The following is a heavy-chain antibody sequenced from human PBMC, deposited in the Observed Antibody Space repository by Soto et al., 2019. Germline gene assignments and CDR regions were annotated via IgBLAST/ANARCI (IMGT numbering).Heavy chain of an antibody. Sequence: GGSLRLSCAASGFTFSSYGMHWVRQAPGKGLEWVAVISYDGSNKYYADSVKGRFTISRDNSKNTLYLQMNSLRAEDTAVYYCAKDLGGRGDYWGQGTLVTVSS. CDR3: AKDLGGRGDY. J-gene: IGHJ4*02. V-gene: IGHV3-30*18. CDR1: GFTFSSYG. CDR2: ISYDGSNK. D-gene: IGHD3-16*01.